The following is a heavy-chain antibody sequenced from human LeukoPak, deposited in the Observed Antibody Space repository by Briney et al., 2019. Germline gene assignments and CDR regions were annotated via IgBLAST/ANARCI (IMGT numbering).Heavy chain of an antibody. V-gene: IGHV1-18*01. CDR3: ARLNNYDSSGKGYWAFDI. D-gene: IGHD3-22*01. CDR2: ISAYNGNT. CDR1: GYTFTSYG. J-gene: IGHJ3*02. Sequence: ASVKVSCKASGYTFTSYGISWVRQAPGQGLEWMGWISAYNGNTNYAQKLQGRVTMTTDTSTSTAYMELRSLRSDDTAVYYCARLNNYDSSGKGYWAFDIWGQGTMVTVSS.